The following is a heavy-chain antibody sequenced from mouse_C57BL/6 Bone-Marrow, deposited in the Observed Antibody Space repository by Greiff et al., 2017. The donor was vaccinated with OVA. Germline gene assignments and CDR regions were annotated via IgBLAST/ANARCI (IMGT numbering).Heavy chain of an antibody. CDR1: GYTFTSYW. V-gene: IGHV1-61*01. CDR2: IYPSDSGT. CDR3: ATEY. Sequence: VQLQQPGAELVRPGSSVKMSCKASGYTFTSYWMDWVKQRPGQGLEWIGNIYPSDSGTHYNQKFKGKATLTVDTSSSTAYMQLSSLTSEDSAVYYYATEYWGQSTPLTVSS. J-gene: IGHJ2*01.